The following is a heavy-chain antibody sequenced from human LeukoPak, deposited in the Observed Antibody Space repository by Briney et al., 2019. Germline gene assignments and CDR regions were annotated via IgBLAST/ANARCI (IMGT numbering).Heavy chain of an antibody. CDR3: ARGPSWSGYSQPYYFDY. V-gene: IGHV1-8*03. D-gene: IGHD3-3*01. CDR1: GYTFTSYD. CDR2: MYPNSGNT. J-gene: IGHJ4*02. Sequence: ASVKVSCKASGYTFTSYDINWVRQAAGQGLEWMGWMYPNSGNTGYAQKFQGRVTITRNTSISTAYMELSSLRSEDTAVYSCARGPSWSGYSQPYYFDYWGQGTLVTVSS.